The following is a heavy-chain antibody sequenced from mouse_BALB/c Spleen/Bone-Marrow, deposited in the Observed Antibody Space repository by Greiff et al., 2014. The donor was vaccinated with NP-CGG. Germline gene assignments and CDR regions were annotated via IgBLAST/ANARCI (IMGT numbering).Heavy chain of an antibody. CDR3: ARYDDGSSDFDY. CDR2: IDPANGNT. D-gene: IGHD1-1*01. CDR1: GFNIKDTY. Sequence: VQLQQSGAELVKPGASVKLSCTASGFNIKDTYMHWVKQRPEQGLEWIGRIDPANGNTKYDPKFQGKATITADTSSNTAYLQLSSLTAEDTAVYYGARYDDGSSDFDYWGQGTSLTVSS. J-gene: IGHJ2*02. V-gene: IGHV14-3*02.